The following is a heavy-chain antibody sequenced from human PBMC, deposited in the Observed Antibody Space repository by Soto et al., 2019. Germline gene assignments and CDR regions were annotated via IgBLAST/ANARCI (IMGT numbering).Heavy chain of an antibody. CDR2: ISYSGST. D-gene: IGHD2-15*01. CDR3: ATMGTPATGLYFFDY. CDR1: GGSISSGNYY. J-gene: IGHJ4*02. V-gene: IGHV4-30-4*01. Sequence: QVQLQESGPGLVKPSQTLSLTCTVSGGSISSGNYYWSWIRQPPGKGLEWIGFISYSGSTYYSTSLKSRVTLSVVTSKSQFSLNLSFVTAADTAVYYCATMGTPATGLYFFDYWGQGSLVTVSS.